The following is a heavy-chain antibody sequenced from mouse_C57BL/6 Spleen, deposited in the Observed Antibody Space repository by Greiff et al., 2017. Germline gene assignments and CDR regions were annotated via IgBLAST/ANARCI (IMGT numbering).Heavy chain of an antibody. V-gene: IGHV1-66*01. D-gene: IGHD1-1*01. CDR1: GYSFTSYY. CDR3: ARVTTVVDYAMDY. J-gene: IGHJ4*01. CDR2: IYPGSGNT. Sequence: QVQLKQSGPELVKPGASVKISCKASGYSFTSYYIHWVKQRPGQGLEWIGWIYPGSGNTKYNEKFKGKATLTADTSSSTAYMQLSSLTSEDSAVYYCARVTTVVDYAMDYWGQGTSVTVSS.